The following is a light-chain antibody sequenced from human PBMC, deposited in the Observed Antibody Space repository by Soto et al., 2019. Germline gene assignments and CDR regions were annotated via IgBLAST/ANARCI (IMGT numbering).Light chain of an antibody. CDR1: QSISSW. Sequence: DIRMTQSPSTLSASVGDRVTITCRASQSISSWLAWYQQKPGKAPKLLIYKASSLESGVPSRFSGSGSGTEFTLTISSLQPDDFATYYCQQYNSDWTFGQGTKVEIK. CDR3: QQYNSDWT. J-gene: IGKJ1*01. V-gene: IGKV1-5*03. CDR2: KAS.